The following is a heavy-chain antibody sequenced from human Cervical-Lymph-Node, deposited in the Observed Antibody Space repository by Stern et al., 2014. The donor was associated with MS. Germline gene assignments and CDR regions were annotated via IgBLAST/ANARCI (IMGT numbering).Heavy chain of an antibody. Sequence: QLVQSGGGLVKPGGSLRLSCAASGFPFRTYSMNWVRQAPGKGLEWVSSISRASDYKYYADSVKGRFTISRDNAKNSLYLQMNGLRAEDTAVYFCSTKRSIFGATFDYWGQGTLVTVSS. J-gene: IGHJ4*02. D-gene: IGHD3-3*01. CDR1: GFPFRTYS. V-gene: IGHV3-21*01. CDR3: STKRSIFGATFDY. CDR2: ISRASDYK.